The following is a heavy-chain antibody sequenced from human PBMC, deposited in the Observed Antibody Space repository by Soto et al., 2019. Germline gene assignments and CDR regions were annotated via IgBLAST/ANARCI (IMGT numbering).Heavy chain of an antibody. CDR1: GFTFSSYG. CDR2: IWYDGSNK. V-gene: IGHV3-33*01. CDR3: ARGYYSDSSGYSPDY. J-gene: IGHJ4*02. D-gene: IGHD3-22*01. Sequence: QVQLVESGGGMVQPGRSLRLSCAASGFTFSSYGMHWVRQAPGKGLEWVAVIWYDGSNKYYADSVKGRFTISRDNSKNPLYLQMNSLRAEDTAVYYCARGYYSDSSGYSPDYWGQGPLVTVSS.